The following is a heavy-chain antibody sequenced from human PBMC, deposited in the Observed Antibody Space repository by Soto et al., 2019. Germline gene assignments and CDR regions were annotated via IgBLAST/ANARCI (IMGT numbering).Heavy chain of an antibody. J-gene: IGHJ4*02. CDR2: ISDDGSNT. CDR1: GFTFSRHT. CDR3: SREVYYDFWSGVNTHPYYFDD. Sequence: QVQLVESGGGVVQPGRSLRLSCAASGFTFSRHTMHWVRQAPGKGLEWVAAISDDGSNTYYADSVKGRFTISRDNSKNTLYLQMNSRSSEDTAVHHCSREVYYDFWSGVNTHPYYFDDWGQRTLVTVSS. V-gene: IGHV3-30-3*01. D-gene: IGHD3-3*01.